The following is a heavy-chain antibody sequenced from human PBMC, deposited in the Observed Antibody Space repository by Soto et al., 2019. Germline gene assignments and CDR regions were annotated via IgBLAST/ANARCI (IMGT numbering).Heavy chain of an antibody. Sequence: PAGSMGLSCALSGFTFSNYAMNWVRQAPGKGLEWVSAITGSGRSTYYADSVKGRFTISRDNSKNTLYLQMNSLRAEDTAVYYCANYYGDYAGGEFFQHWGQGTLVTGSS. CDR3: ANYYGDYAGGEFFQH. D-gene: IGHD4-17*01. J-gene: IGHJ1*01. CDR1: GFTFSNYA. V-gene: IGHV3-23*01. CDR2: ITGSGRST.